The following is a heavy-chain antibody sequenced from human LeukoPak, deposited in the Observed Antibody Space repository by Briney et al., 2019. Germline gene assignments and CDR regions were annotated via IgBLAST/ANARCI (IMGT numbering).Heavy chain of an antibody. J-gene: IGHJ4*02. CDR2: ISYDGSNK. Sequence: GRSLRLSCAASGFTFSSYAMHWVRQAPGNGLEWVAVISYDGSNKYYADSVKGRFTISRDNSKNTLYLQMNSLRAEDTAVYYCARDVLGSGSRFDYWGQGTLVTVSS. CDR3: ARDVLGSGSRFDY. V-gene: IGHV3-30-3*01. D-gene: IGHD1-26*01. CDR1: GFTFSSYA.